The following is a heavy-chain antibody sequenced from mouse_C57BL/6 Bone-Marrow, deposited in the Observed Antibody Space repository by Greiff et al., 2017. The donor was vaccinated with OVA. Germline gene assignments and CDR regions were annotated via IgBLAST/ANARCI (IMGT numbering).Heavy chain of an antibody. CDR1: GFTFSSYA. D-gene: IGHD4-1*02. CDR3: TRVSPQLVAY. CDR2: ISRGGDYI. V-gene: IGHV5-9-1*02. J-gene: IGHJ3*01. Sequence: EVKVVESGEGLVKPGGSLKLSCAASGFTFSSYAMSWVRQTPEKRLEWVAYISRGGDYIYYADTVKGRFTISRDNARNTLYLQMSSLKSEDTAMYYCTRVSPQLVAYWGQGTLVTVSA.